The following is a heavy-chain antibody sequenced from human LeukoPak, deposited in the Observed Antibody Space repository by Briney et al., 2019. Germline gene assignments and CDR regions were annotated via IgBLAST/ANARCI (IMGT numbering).Heavy chain of an antibody. CDR1: GFTFNRYW. Sequence: GGSLRLSCAASGFTFNRYWMSWVRQAPGKGLEWVAQIKSDGSEEYFADSVRGRFTISRDNAKSSLYLQMNSLRAEDTAVYYCARDLPSRWELLGAFDIWGQGTMVTVSS. CDR2: IKSDGSEE. CDR3: ARDLPSRWELLGAFDI. D-gene: IGHD1-26*01. J-gene: IGHJ3*02. V-gene: IGHV3-7*01.